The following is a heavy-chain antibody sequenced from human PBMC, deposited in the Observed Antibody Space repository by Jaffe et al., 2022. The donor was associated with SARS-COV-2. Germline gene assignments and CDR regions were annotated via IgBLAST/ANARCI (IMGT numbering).Heavy chain of an antibody. D-gene: IGHD3-10*01. CDR1: GFTFSSYG. CDR2: ISYDGSNK. CDR3: AKDRDKNWFDP. V-gene: IGHV3-30*18. Sequence: QVQLVESGGGVVQPGRSLRLSCAASGFTFSSYGMHWVRQAPGKGLEWVAVISYDGSNKYYADSVKGRFTISRDNSKNTLYLQMNSLRAEDTAVYYCAKDRDKNWFDPWGQGTLVTVSS. J-gene: IGHJ5*02.